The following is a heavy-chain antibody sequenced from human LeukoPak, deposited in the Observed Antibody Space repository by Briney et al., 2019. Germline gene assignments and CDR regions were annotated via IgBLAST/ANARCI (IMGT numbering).Heavy chain of an antibody. CDR2: ISGSGTTI. CDR3: AREVSYQQRSYNIDV. D-gene: IGHD2-2*01. Sequence: GGSLRLSCAASGFTFSDSYMSWIRQAPGKGLEWVSYISGSGTTIYYADSVMGRFTISRDNAKNSLYLQMNSLRAEDTAVYYCAREVSYQQRSYNIDVWGKGTTVTVSS. J-gene: IGHJ6*03. CDR1: GFTFSDSY. V-gene: IGHV3-11*01.